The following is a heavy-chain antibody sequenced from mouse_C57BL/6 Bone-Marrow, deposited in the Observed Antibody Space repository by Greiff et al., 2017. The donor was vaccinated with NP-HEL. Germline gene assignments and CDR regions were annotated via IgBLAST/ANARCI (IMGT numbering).Heavy chain of an antibody. CDR3: ARHLYYGSSYVGY. D-gene: IGHD1-1*01. CDR1: GFTFSSYG. J-gene: IGHJ2*01. CDR2: ISSGGSYT. Sequence: EVKLEESGGDLVKPGGSLKLSCAASGFTFSSYGMSWVRQTPDKRLEWVATISSGGSYTYYPDSVKGRFTISRDNAKNTLYLQMSSLKSEDTAMYYCARHLYYGSSYVGYWGQGTTLTVSS. V-gene: IGHV5-6*02.